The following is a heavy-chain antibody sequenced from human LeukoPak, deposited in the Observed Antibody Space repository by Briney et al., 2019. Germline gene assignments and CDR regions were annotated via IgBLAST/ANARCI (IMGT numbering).Heavy chain of an antibody. Sequence: PSETLSLTCAVSGYSISSGYYWGWIRQPPGKGLEWIGSIHHSGSTYYNPSLKSRVTISVDTSKNQFSLKLSSVTAADTAVYYCARKVGASGWSDYWGQGTLVTVSS. CDR2: IHHSGST. V-gene: IGHV4-38-2*01. CDR3: ARKVGASGWSDY. CDR1: GYSISSGYY. J-gene: IGHJ4*02. D-gene: IGHD6-19*01.